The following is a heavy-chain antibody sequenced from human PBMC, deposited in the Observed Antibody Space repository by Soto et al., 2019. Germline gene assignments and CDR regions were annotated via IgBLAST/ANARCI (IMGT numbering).Heavy chain of an antibody. Sequence: EVHVVESGGGLVKPGGSLRLSCTFTFSMYSMNWVRQAPGKGLEWVASISSGSAYIKYAESVKGRFIISRDNAKNSLHLQMKSLRAEDTAIYHCARDQGGSYDSWFDPWGQGTLVTVSS. V-gene: IGHV3-21*06. CDR2: ISSGSAYI. J-gene: IGHJ5*02. CDR1: TFSMYS. CDR3: ARDQGGSYDSWFDP. D-gene: IGHD1-26*01.